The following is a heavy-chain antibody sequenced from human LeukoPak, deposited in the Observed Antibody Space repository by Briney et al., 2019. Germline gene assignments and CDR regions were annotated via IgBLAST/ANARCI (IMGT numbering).Heavy chain of an antibody. CDR2: ISYSGST. Sequence: SETLSLTCTVSGGPISSSPYYWGWIRQPPGKGLEWIGSISYSGSTFYNPSLKIRLTISVDTFKNQFSLKLSSLTAADTAVYCARLSPYLGSGSSAFPDDFWGQGTLVTVSS. CDR3: ARLSPYLGSGSSAFPDDF. V-gene: IGHV4-39*01. J-gene: IGHJ4*02. CDR1: GGPISSSPYY. D-gene: IGHD3-10*01.